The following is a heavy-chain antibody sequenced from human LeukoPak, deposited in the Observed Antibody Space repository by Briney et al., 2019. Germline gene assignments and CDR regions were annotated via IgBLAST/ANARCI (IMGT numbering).Heavy chain of an antibody. CDR3: ARGSTSITGTTDWFDP. CDR2: IYYSGST. D-gene: IGHD1-7*01. CDR1: GGSISSSSYY. J-gene: IGHJ5*02. V-gene: IGHV4-31*03. Sequence: SETLSLTCTVSGGSISSSSYYWGWLRQPPGKRLEWIGYIYYSGSTYYNPSLKSRVTISVDTSKNQFSLKLSSVTAADTAVYYCARGSTSITGTTDWFDPWGQGTLVTVSS.